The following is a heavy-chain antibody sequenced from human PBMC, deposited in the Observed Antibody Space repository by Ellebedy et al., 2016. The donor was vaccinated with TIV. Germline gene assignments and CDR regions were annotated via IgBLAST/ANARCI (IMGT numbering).Heavy chain of an antibody. CDR2: ISSSSNMI. CDR1: GFSFGDSG. J-gene: IGHJ4*02. Sequence: PGGSLRLSCAASGFSFGDSGMNWVRQAPGKGLEWVSYISSSSNMIYYADSVKGRFTITRDNAKNSLYLQMNSLRADDTAIYYCARGRGNGNYFQYWGQGTLVTVSS. D-gene: IGHD3-3*01. V-gene: IGHV3-48*04. CDR3: ARGRGNGNYFQY.